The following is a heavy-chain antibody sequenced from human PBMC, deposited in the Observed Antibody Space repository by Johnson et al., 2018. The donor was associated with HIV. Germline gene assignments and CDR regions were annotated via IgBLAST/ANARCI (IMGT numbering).Heavy chain of an antibody. J-gene: IGHJ3*02. Sequence: VQLVESGGGLVQPGRSLRLSCAASGFTFDDYAMHWVRQAPGKGLEWVSGISWNSGSIGYAASVKGRFTISRDNAKNSLYLQMNSLRAEDTALYYGAKDIRVRGRYDAFDIWGQGTMVTVSS. CDR1: GFTFDDYA. V-gene: IGHV3-9*01. D-gene: IGHD3-10*01. CDR2: ISWNSGSI. CDR3: AKDIRVRGRYDAFDI.